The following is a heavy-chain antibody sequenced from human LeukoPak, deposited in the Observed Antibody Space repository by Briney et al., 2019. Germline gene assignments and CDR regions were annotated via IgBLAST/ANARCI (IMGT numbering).Heavy chain of an antibody. CDR3: ASRHSRDFWID. J-gene: IGHJ4*02. Sequence: SETLSLTCTVSGGSISSYYWSWIRQPPGKGLEWIGYIYYSGSTYYNPSLKSRVTISVDTSKNQFSLKLSSVTASDTAVYYCASRHSRDFWIDWGQGTLVTVSS. V-gene: IGHV4-59*06. D-gene: IGHD3-3*01. CDR2: IYYSGST. CDR1: GGSISSYY.